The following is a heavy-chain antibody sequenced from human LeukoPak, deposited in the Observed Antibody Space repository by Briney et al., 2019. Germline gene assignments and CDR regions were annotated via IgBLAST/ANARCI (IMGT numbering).Heavy chain of an antibody. V-gene: IGHV4-31*03. J-gene: IGHJ6*02. CDR3: ARDRYCSSTGCYGYYYYYGMDV. CDR2: IYYSGST. D-gene: IGHD2-2*01. Sequence: PSETLSLTCTVSGGSISSGGYYWSWIRQHPGKGLEWIGYIYYSGSTYYNPSLKSRVSISVDTSKNQFSLKLSSVTAADTAVYYCARDRYCSSTGCYGYYYYYGMDVWGQGTTVTVSS. CDR1: GGSISSGGYY.